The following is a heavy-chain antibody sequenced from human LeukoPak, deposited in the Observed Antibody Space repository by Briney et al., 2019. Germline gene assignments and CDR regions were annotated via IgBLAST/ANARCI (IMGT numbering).Heavy chain of an antibody. D-gene: IGHD1-26*01. Sequence: SEALSLTCSVSGGSVSGRSYYWGWIRQPPGKGLEWIGSVYFSGSTYYNPSLKSRVTISVDTSKNQFSLKLSSVTAADTAVYYCARDRGSYYYFDYWGQGTLVTVSS. CDR2: VYFSGST. V-gene: IGHV4-39*07. J-gene: IGHJ4*02. CDR1: GGSVSGRSYY. CDR3: ARDRGSYYYFDY.